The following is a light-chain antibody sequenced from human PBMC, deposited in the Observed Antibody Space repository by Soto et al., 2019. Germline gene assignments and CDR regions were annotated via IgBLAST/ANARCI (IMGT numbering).Light chain of an antibody. J-gene: IGKJ5*01. CDR3: QQYGTSPRT. CDR2: GAS. CDR1: QSVSSSY. Sequence: EIGLSQSPGTLSLSPGERATLSCRASQSVSSSYLAWYQQKPGQAPRLLIYGASNRATGIPDRFSGSGSGTDFTLTITSLEPEDFAVYYCQQYGTSPRTFGQGTRLAI. V-gene: IGKV3-20*01.